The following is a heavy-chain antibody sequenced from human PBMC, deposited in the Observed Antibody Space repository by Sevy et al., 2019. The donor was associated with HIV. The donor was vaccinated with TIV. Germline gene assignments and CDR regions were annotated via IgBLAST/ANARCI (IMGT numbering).Heavy chain of an antibody. V-gene: IGHV3-73*01. Sequence: GGSLRLSCAASGFTFSGSAMHWVRQASGKGLEWVGRIRSKANSYATAYAASVKGWFTISRDDSKNTAYLQMNSLKTEDTAVYYCTSRFGGYYYDSSGYYDQGAGAFDIWGQGTMVTVSS. J-gene: IGHJ3*02. CDR2: IRSKANSYAT. D-gene: IGHD3-22*01. CDR1: GFTFSGSA. CDR3: TSRFGGYYYDSSGYYDQGAGAFDI.